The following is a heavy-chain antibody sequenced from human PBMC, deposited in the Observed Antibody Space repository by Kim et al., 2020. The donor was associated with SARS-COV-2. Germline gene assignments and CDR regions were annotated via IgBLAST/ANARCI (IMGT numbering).Heavy chain of an antibody. V-gene: IGHV3-23*01. J-gene: IGHJ4*02. CDR3: AKASWRGMVRGVTLDY. CDR1: GFTFSSYA. CDR2: ISGSGGST. Sequence: GGSLRLSCAASGFTFSSYAMSWVRQAPGKGLEWVSAISGSGGSTYYADSVKGRFTISRDNSKNTLYLQMNSLRAEDTAVYYCAKASWRGMVRGVTLDYWGQGTLVTVSS. D-gene: IGHD3-10*01.